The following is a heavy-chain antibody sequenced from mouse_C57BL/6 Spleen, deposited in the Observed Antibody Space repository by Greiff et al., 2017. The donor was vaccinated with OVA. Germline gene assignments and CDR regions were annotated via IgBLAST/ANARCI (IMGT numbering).Heavy chain of an antibody. CDR1: GYTFTSYD. CDR3: ARGGYFGY. J-gene: IGHJ2*01. V-gene: IGHV1-85*01. Sequence: QVQLQQSGPELVKPGASVKLSCKASGYTFTSYDINWVKQRPGQGLEWIGWIYPRDGSNKYNEKFKGKATLTVDKSSSTAYMELHSLTSEDSAVYFCARGGYFGYWGQGTTLTVSS. CDR2: IYPRDGSN.